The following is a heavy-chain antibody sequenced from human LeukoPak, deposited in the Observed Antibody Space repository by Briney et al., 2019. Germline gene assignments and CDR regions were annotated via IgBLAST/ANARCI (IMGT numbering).Heavy chain of an antibody. V-gene: IGHV4-39*07. D-gene: IGHD6-19*01. CDR2: IYYSGST. CDR1: GGSISSSSYY. Sequence: SETLSLTCIVSGGSISSSSYYWGWIRQPPGKGLEWIGSIYYSGSTNYNPSLKSRVTFSVDTSKNQFSLKLSSVTAADTAVYYCARGVYSSGWYYSDYWGQGTLVTVSS. CDR3: ARGVYSSGWYYSDY. J-gene: IGHJ4*02.